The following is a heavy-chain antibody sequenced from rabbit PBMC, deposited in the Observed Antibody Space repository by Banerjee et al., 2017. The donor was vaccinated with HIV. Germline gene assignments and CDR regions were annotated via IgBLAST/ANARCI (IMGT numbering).Heavy chain of an antibody. D-gene: IGHD7-1*01. CDR2: IYTASSGST. CDR1: GLDFSSSDW. J-gene: IGHJ6*01. Sequence: QEQLEESGGDLVKPGASLTLTCTASGLDFSSSDWICWVRQAPGKGLEWIASIYTASSGSTYYASWAKGRFTISKTSSTTLTLRMTSLTAADTATYFCTTERTGNVNFWGPGTLVTVS. CDR3: TTERTGNVNF. V-gene: IGHV1S45*01.